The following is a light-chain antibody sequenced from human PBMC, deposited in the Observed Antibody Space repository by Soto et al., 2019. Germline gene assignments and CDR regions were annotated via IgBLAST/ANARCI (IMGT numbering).Light chain of an antibody. CDR1: SLNIGTNA. J-gene: IGLJ3*02. CDR3: AVWDDSLNGWV. V-gene: IGLV1-44*01. CDR2: SND. Sequence: QSVLTQPPSASGTPGQRVTISCSGNSLNIGTNAVNWCQQLPGTAPRLLIYSNDQRPPGVPDRFSGSKSGTSASLAISGLQSEDEADYFCAVWDDSLNGWVFGGGTKLTVL.